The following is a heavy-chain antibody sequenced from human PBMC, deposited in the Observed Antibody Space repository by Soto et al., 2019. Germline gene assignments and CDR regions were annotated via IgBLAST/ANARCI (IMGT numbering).Heavy chain of an antibody. CDR3: ARWLEALTTSDS. CDR1: GFAFSESY. V-gene: IGHV3-11*06. Sequence: GASLRLSCAASGFAFSESYMTWIRQAPGKGLEWISYISGSSRDIEHADSVKGRFIISRDNAKRSLSLQMNSLRVEDTAIYYCARWLEALTTSDSWRQGTVVTVSS. CDR2: ISGSSRDI. D-gene: IGHD6-19*01. J-gene: IGHJ5*01.